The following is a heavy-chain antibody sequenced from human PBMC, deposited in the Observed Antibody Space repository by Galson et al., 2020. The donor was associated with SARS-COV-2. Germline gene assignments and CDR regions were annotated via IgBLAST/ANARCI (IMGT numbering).Heavy chain of an antibody. D-gene: IGHD1-26*01. Sequence: KIGESLKISCAASGFNFYVYNMNWVRQAPGKGLEWLSLISGTSRHKDYARSVRGRFTVSRDNAKNSLYLQMTSLRPEDTAVYFCARDPGSDGYPFDFWGQGILVTVAS. J-gene: IGHJ4*02. CDR1: GFNFYVYN. CDR2: ISGTSRHK. CDR3: ARDPGSDGYPFDF. V-gene: IGHV3-21*06.